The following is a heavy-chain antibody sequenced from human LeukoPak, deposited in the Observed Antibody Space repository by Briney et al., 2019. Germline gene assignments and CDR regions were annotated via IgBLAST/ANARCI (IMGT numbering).Heavy chain of an antibody. J-gene: IGHJ6*03. V-gene: IGHV3-30*04. CDR2: ISYDGSNK. CDR1: GSTFSSYA. CDR3: AREGGASMDV. Sequence: GGSLRLSCAASGSTFSSYAMHWVRQAPGKGLEWVAVISYDGSNKYYVDSVKGRFTISRDNSKNTLYLQMNSLRAEDTAVYYCAREGGASMDVWGKGTTVTVSS. D-gene: IGHD3-16*01.